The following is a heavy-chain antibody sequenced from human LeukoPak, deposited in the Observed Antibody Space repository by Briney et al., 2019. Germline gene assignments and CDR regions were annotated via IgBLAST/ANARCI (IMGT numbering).Heavy chain of an antibody. CDR1: GFTFSSCE. CDR2: ISGGISTI. CDR3: VNSSGWKGGYYFDF. J-gene: IGHJ4*02. Sequence: PGGPLRLSCAASGFTFSSCEMNWVRQAPGKGLEWVSYISGGISTIYYADSVKGRFTISRDNAKNSLYLQMNSLRAEDTGVYYCVNSSGWKGGYYFDFWGQGTLVTVSA. V-gene: IGHV3-48*03. D-gene: IGHD6-19*01.